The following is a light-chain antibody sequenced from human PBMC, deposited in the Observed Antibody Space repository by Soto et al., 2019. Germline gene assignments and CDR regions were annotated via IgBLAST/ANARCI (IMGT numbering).Light chain of an antibody. CDR2: DVY. V-gene: IGLV2-14*01. Sequence: QSVLTQPASVSGSPGQSITISCTGTSSDVGGFNYVSWYQQHPGKAPKLLIFDVYSRPSGISNRFSGSKSGNTASLTISGLQAEDEADYYCRSYTKSSSYVFGDGTKLTV. J-gene: IGLJ1*01. CDR1: SSDVGGFNY. CDR3: RSYTKSSSYV.